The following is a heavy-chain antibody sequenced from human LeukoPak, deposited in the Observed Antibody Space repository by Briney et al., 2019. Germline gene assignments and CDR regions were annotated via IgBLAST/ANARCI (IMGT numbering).Heavy chain of an antibody. Sequence: KPGGSLRLSCAASGFTFSSYTMNWVRQAPGMGLEWVSSISDSSYYIYYADSVRGRFTVSRGNAKNSLYLQMNGLRAEGTAVYYCARRKDVVVVPGTMGYYLDVWGKGTTVTVSS. CDR1: GFTFSSYT. CDR3: ARRKDVVVVPGTMGYYLDV. V-gene: IGHV3-21*01. J-gene: IGHJ6*03. D-gene: IGHD2-2*01. CDR2: ISDSSYYI.